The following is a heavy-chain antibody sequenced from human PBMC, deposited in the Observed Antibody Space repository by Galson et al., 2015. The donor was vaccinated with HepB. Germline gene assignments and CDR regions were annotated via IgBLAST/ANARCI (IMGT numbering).Heavy chain of an antibody. V-gene: IGHV3-7*03. CDR1: GLTFSSHW. J-gene: IGHJ4*02. CDR3: ARGLPYDTTAAH. Sequence: SLRLSCAASGLTFSSHWMTWVRQAPGKGLEWVANIKQDGSEKYYVDSVKGRFTISRDNAKNSLYLQMNSLRVEDTAVYYCARGLPYDTTAAHWGQGTLVTVSS. D-gene: IGHD4-11*01. CDR2: IKQDGSEK.